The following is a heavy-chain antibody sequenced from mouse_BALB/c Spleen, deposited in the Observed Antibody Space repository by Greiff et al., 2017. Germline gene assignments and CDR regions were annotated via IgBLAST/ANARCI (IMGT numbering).Heavy chain of an antibody. D-gene: IGHD2-1*01. V-gene: IGHV1-4*01. J-gene: IGHJ3*01. CDR1: GYTFTSYT. CDR2: INPSSGYT. Sequence: QVHVKQSGAELARPGASVKMSCKASGYTFTSYTMHWVKQRPGQGLEWIGYINPSSGYTNYNQKFKDKATLTADKSSSTAYMQLSSLTSEDSAVYYCARGGVGNSWFAYWGQGTLVTVSA. CDR3: ARGGVGNSWFAY.